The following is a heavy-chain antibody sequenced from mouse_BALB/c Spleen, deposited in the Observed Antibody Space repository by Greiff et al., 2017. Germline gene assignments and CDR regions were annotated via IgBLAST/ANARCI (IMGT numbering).Heavy chain of an antibody. J-gene: IGHJ2*01. CDR3: ARSGTTVVARD. D-gene: IGHD1-1*01. Sequence: VQLQQSGPELVKPGASVKIPCKASGYTFTDYNMDWVKQSHGKSLEWIGDINPNNGGTIYNQKFKGKATLTVDKSSSTAYMELRSLTSEDTAVYYCARSGTTVVARDWGQGTTRTVSS. V-gene: IGHV1-18*01. CDR2: INPNNGGT. CDR1: GYTFTDYN.